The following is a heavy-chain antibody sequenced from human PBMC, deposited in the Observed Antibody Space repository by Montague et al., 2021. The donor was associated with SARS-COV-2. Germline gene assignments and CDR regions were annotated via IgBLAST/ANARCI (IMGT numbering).Heavy chain of an antibody. Sequence: SLRLSCAASGFTFSNYYMNWIRQAPGKGLEWVSHITSNSSHLYYVDSVKGRFTISRDNAKNSLYLQMNSLRAEDTAVYYCAREHNDDSWRCGGFDIWGQGTVVTVSS. CDR3: AREHNDDSWRCGGFDI. CDR2: ITSNSSHL. D-gene: IGHD2-21*01. J-gene: IGHJ3*02. CDR1: GFTFSNYY. V-gene: IGHV3-11*05.